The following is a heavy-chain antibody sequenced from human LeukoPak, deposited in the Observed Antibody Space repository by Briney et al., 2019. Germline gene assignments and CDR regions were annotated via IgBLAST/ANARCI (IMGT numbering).Heavy chain of an antibody. J-gene: IGHJ4*02. D-gene: IGHD2-2*01. CDR3: AKDLGGDCSSTSCLLSDPFDY. Sequence: GGSLRLSCPASGFTFRSYDMSWVRQAPGKGLEWVSAISGSGGSTYYADSVKGRFTISRDNSKNTLYLQMNSLRAEDPAVYYCAKDLGGDCSSTSCLLSDPFDYWGQGTLVTVSS. CDR1: GFTFRSYD. V-gene: IGHV3-23*01. CDR2: ISGSGGST.